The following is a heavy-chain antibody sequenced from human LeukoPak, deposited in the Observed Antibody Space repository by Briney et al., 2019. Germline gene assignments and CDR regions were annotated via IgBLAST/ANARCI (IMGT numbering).Heavy chain of an antibody. CDR3: TRGGATSSWYWFF. J-gene: IGHJ4*02. CDR2: ISGSGGST. Sequence: GRSLRLSCAASGFTFSSYAMSWVRQAPGKGLEWVSAISGSGGSTYYADSVKGRFTISRDNAKNSLSLQVSSLRAEDTAVYYCTRGGATSSWYWFFWGQGTLVTVSS. V-gene: IGHV3-23*01. D-gene: IGHD6-13*01. CDR1: GFTFSSYA.